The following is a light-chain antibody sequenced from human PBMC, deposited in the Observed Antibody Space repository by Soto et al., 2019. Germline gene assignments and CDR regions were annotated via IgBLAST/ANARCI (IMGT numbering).Light chain of an antibody. V-gene: IGKV3-15*01. J-gene: IGKJ1*01. CDR3: PQYNSWPSACT. CDR2: DAS. Sequence: EVVMTQSPATLSVSPGERATLSCRASQTIGSNLAWYQQKPGQPPRLLIYDASTRATDIPARFTGSGFGTEFSLTISSLKSADFAVYYCPQYNSWPSACTFGQGTKTDIK. CDR1: QTIGSN.